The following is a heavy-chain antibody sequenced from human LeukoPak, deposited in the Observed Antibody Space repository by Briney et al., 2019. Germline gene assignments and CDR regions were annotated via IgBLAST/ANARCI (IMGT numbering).Heavy chain of an antibody. CDR1: RFTFSSYA. V-gene: IGHV3-23*01. J-gene: IGHJ4*02. Sequence: PGGSLRLSCAASRFTFSSYAMSWVRQAPGKGLEWVSAISGSGGSTYYADSVKGRFTISRDNSKNTLYLQMNSLRAEDTAVYYCAKEGPYYYDSSGYYSFDYWGQGTPVTVSS. CDR2: ISGSGGST. CDR3: AKEGPYYYDSSGYYSFDY. D-gene: IGHD3-22*01.